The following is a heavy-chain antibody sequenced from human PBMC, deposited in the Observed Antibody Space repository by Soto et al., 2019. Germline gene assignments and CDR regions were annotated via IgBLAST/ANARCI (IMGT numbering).Heavy chain of an antibody. CDR3: VMVDNYVTPTPQDV. J-gene: IGHJ6*02. D-gene: IGHD3-16*01. Sequence: QVQLVQSGDEAKKPGASVKVSCKASGYIFVNYGIAWVRQAPGQGLEWMGWISPYTGNTHSATKSQGRLTMTTDTSTSTAYMDLGSLTSDDTAVYYCVMVDNYVTPTPQDVWGQGTTVTVSS. V-gene: IGHV1-18*01. CDR2: ISPYTGNT. CDR1: GYIFVNYG.